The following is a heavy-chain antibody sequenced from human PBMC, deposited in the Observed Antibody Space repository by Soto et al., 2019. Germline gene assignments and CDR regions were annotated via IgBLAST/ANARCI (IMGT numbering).Heavy chain of an antibody. D-gene: IGHD3-10*01. V-gene: IGHV4-31*03. CDR1: GGSITSANFF. CDR3: ARDRLSLIRGFPHYDGIAG. Sequence: QVQLQESGPGLVKPSQTLSLTCTVSGGSITSANFFWTWIRQHPGKGLEWIGYIYHSGSTYYNPSLKSRVTISRDKSQNQFSLTLTSVTAADTAIYFCARDRLSLIRGFPHYDGIAGWGQGTTVTVSS. CDR2: IYHSGST. J-gene: IGHJ6*02.